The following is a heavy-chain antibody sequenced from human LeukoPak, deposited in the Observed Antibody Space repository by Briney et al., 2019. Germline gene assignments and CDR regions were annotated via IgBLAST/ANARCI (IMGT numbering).Heavy chain of an antibody. CDR3: ARQYYYDSSGTDAFDI. J-gene: IGHJ3*02. CDR2: INHSGST. Sequence: SETLSLTCAVYGGSFSGYYWSWIRQPPGKGLEWIGEINHSGSTNYNPSLKSRVTISVDASKNQFSLKLSSVTAADTAVYYCARQYYYDSSGTDAFDIWGQGTMVTVSS. CDR1: GGSFSGYY. D-gene: IGHD3-22*01. V-gene: IGHV4-34*01.